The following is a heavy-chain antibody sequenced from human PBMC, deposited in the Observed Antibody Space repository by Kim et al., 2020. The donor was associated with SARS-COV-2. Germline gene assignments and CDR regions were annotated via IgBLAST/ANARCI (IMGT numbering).Heavy chain of an antibody. V-gene: IGHV3-30-3*01. CDR2: ISYDGSNK. Sequence: LSLTCAASGFTFSSYAMHWVRQAPGKGLEWVAVISYDGSNKYYADSVKGRFTISRDNSKNTLYLQMNSLRAEDTAVYYCARGGPYVSSSIGYWGQGTLVTVSS. D-gene: IGHD6-6*01. CDR1: GFTFSSYA. J-gene: IGHJ4*02. CDR3: ARGGPYVSSSIGY.